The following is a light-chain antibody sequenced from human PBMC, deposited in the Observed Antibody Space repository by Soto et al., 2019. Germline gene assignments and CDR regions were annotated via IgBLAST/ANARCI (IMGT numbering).Light chain of an antibody. CDR1: SSNIGSHT. CDR3: AAWDDSLNGVV. Sequence: QSVLTQPPSASGTPGQTIAISCSGGSSNIGSHTVNWYQQLPGTAPRLLIYSNTQRPSGVPDRFSGSKSGTSASLAISGLQSEYEGDYHCAAWDDSLNGVVFGGRTKLTVL. CDR2: SNT. V-gene: IGLV1-44*01. J-gene: IGLJ2*01.